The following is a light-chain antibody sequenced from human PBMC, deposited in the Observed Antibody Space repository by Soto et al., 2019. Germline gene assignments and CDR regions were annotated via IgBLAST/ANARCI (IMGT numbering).Light chain of an antibody. J-gene: IGKJ4*01. V-gene: IGKV3D-15*01. CDR1: QSVSNN. CDR3: QQYYNWTLT. CDR2: GAS. Sequence: EIVFTQSPATLSVSPGERAALSCRASQSVSNNLAWYQQKPGQPPRILIFGASTRDTGIPARFSGSGSGTEFTLTISSLQSEDFAVYYCQQYYNWTLTFGGGTKVDIK.